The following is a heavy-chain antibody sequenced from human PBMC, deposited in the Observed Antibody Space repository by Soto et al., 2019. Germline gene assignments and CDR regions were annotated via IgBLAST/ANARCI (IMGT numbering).Heavy chain of an antibody. D-gene: IGHD3-3*01. CDR2: ISGSGGST. V-gene: IGHV3-23*01. J-gene: IGHJ4*02. CDR1: GFTFSSYA. Sequence: GGSLSLSCAASGFTFSSYAMSWVRQAPGKGLEWVSAISGSGGSTYYADSVKGRFTISRDNSKNTLYLQMNSLRAEDTAVYYCAKDAPPDYDFWSGYFDYWGQGTLVTVSS. CDR3: AKDAPPDYDFWSGYFDY.